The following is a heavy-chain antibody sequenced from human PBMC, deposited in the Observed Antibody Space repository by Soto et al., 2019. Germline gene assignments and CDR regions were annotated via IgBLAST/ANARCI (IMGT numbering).Heavy chain of an antibody. J-gene: IGHJ6*03. Sequence: PSETLSLTCTVSGDSIGSFYWTWIRQRPGKGLEWVGCVFYSGSATYNPSLKSRVTISVDGSTNQFSLKLSAVTAADTAVYFCARSATTHVYYIDVWGKGTTVTVSS. CDR1: GDSIGSFY. V-gene: IGHV4-59*01. CDR2: VFYSGSA. CDR3: ARSATTHVYYIDV.